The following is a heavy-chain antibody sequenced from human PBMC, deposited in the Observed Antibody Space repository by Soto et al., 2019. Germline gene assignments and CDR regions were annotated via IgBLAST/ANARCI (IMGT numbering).Heavy chain of an antibody. J-gene: IGHJ6*02. CDR3: VRQGIGSLHGLVDV. CDR2: VYNTGGT. Sequence: QVQLQQSGPGLVKPSETLSLTCTVSSGPSSSHNWGWIRQSPGRGLEWIGYVYNTGGTSYNPSLTSRVTTSADTSANHIALTLSFVTAADTAIYYCVRQGIGSLHGLVDVWGQGTTVSVSS. D-gene: IGHD1-26*01. CDR1: SGPSSSHN. V-gene: IGHV4-59*08.